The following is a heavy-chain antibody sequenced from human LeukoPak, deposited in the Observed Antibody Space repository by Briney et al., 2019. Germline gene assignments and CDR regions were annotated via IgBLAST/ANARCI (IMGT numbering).Heavy chain of an antibody. CDR1: GGSISSYY. V-gene: IGHV4-59*01. Sequence: SETLSLTCTVYGGSISSYYWSWIRQPPGKGLEWIGYIYYSGSTNYNPSLKSRVTISVDTSKNQFSLKLSSVTAADTAVYYCARGGFGYDSSGYSVDYWGQGTLVTVSS. CDR3: ARGGFGYDSSGYSVDY. J-gene: IGHJ4*02. D-gene: IGHD3-22*01. CDR2: IYYSGST.